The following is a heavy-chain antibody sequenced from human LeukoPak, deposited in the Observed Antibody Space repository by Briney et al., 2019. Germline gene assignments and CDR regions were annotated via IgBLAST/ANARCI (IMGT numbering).Heavy chain of an antibody. Sequence: PGGSLRLSCAASGFTVSSNYMSWVRQAPGKGLEWVSVIYSGGSTYYADSVKGRFTISRDNSKNTLYLQMNSLRAEDTAVYYCARDHDTTYCFDYWGQGTLVTVSS. CDR3: ARDHDTTYCFDY. D-gene: IGHD1-26*01. CDR1: GFTVSSNY. CDR2: IYSGGST. V-gene: IGHV3-66*02. J-gene: IGHJ4*02.